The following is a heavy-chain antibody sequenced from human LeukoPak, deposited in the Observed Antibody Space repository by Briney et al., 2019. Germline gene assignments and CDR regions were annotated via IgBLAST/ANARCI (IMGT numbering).Heavy chain of an antibody. V-gene: IGHV3-21*01. D-gene: IGHD2-2*02. CDR1: GFTFSGYS. J-gene: IGHJ4*02. CDR2: ITSSSSYI. CDR3: ASGYCSSTSCYTGVPDY. Sequence: GGSLRLSCAASGFTFSGYSMNWVRQAPGKGLEWVSSITSSSSYIYYADSVKGRFTISRDNAKNSLYLQMNSLRAEDTAVYYCASGYCSSTSCYTGVPDYWGQGTLVTVSP.